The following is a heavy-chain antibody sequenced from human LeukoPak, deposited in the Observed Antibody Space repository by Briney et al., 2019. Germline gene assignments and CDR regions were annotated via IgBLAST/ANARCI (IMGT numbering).Heavy chain of an antibody. Sequence: SETLSLTCTVSGGSISSSSYYWGWIRQPPGKGLEWIGSIYYSGSTYYDPSLKSRVTISVDTSKNQFPLKLSSVTAADTAVYYCARRAPRAVVWFDPWGQGTLVTVYS. J-gene: IGHJ5*02. CDR1: GGSISSSSYY. CDR2: IYYSGST. CDR3: ARRAPRAVVWFDP. D-gene: IGHD6-6*01. V-gene: IGHV4-39*01.